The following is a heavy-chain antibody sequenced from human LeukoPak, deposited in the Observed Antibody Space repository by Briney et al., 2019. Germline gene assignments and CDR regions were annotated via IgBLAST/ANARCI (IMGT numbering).Heavy chain of an antibody. J-gene: IGHJ4*02. D-gene: IGHD6-19*01. CDR1: GFTFSSYS. Sequence: GGSLRLSCAASGFTFSSYSMNWVRQAPGKGLEWVSSISSSSSYIYYADSVKGRFTISRDNAKNSLYLQMNSLRAEDTAVYYCANVGGIAVAGMDFDYWGQGTLVTVSS. V-gene: IGHV3-21*01. CDR3: ANVGGIAVAGMDFDY. CDR2: ISSSSSYI.